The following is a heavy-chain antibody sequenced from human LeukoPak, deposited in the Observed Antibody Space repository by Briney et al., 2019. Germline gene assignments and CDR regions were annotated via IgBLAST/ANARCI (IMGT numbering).Heavy chain of an antibody. D-gene: IGHD1-26*01. Sequence: ASVEVSCKASGYTFTSYYMHWVRQAPGQGLEWMGIINPSGGSTSYAQKFQGRVTMTRDMSTGTVYMELSSLRSEDTAVYYCARGGGSYFSTGDWFDPWGQGTLVTVSS. J-gene: IGHJ5*02. CDR2: INPSGGST. CDR1: GYTFTSYY. CDR3: ARGGGSYFSTGDWFDP. V-gene: IGHV1-46*01.